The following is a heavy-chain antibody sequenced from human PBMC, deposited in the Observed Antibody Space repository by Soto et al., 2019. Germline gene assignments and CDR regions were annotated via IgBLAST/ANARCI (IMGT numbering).Heavy chain of an antibody. CDR3: TRPRDWTAWVPLDF. V-gene: IGHV3-73*02. CDR1: GFAFSDSA. J-gene: IGHJ4*02. Sequence: EVQLVESGGGLVQPGGSLKLSCAASGFAFSDSAMHWVRQASGKGLEWIGRIRGKRGNDGTAYAASVKGRFTISRDDSNTTTYQQMNSLKIEATAVYYCTRPRDWTAWVPLDFWGQGTLVTVSS. D-gene: IGHD5-18*01. CDR2: IRGKRGNDGT.